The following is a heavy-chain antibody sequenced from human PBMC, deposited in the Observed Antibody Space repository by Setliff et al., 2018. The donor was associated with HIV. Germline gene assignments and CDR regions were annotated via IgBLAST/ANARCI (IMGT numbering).Heavy chain of an antibody. CDR1: GGTFSGYG. CDR2: IIPIFDTT. D-gene: IGHD5-12*01. Sequence: SVKVSCKASGGTFSGYGISWVRQAPGQGLGWMGGIIPIFDTTNYAQKFQGRVTITADESTSTAYMELSSLRSEDTAVYYCAKGPLYSGYDLDYYCYYMDVWGKGTTVTVSS. J-gene: IGHJ6*03. CDR3: AKGPLYSGYDLDYYCYYMDV. V-gene: IGHV1-69*13.